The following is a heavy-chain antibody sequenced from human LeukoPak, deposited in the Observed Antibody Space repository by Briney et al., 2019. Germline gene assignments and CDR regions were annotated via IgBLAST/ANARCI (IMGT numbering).Heavy chain of an antibody. J-gene: IGHJ4*02. CDR1: GFTFSSYE. Sequence: GGSLRLSCAASGFTFSSYEMNWVRQAPGKGLQWVLDISSSGTTIYYADSVKGRFTISRDNAKNSLYLQMNSLRAEDTAVYYCARKYCSTTSCLFDNWGQGTLVTVSS. CDR3: ARKYCSTTSCLFDN. V-gene: IGHV3-48*03. CDR2: ISSSGTTI. D-gene: IGHD2-2*01.